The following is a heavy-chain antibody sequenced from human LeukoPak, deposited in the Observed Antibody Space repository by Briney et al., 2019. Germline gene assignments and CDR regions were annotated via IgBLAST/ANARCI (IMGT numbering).Heavy chain of an antibody. CDR1: GGSISSYY. V-gene: IGHV4-59*01. Sequence: SETLSLTCTVSGGSISSYYWSWIRQPPGKGLEWIGYIYYSGSTNYNPFLKSRVTISVDTSKNQFSLKLSSVTAADTAVYYCARGGYDYVWGSYFRGYFDYWGQGTLVTVSS. J-gene: IGHJ4*02. CDR3: ARGGYDYVWGSYFRGYFDY. CDR2: IYYSGST. D-gene: IGHD3-16*01.